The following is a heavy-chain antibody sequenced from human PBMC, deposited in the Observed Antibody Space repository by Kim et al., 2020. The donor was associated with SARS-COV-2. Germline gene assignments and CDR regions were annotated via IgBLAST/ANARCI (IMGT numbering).Heavy chain of an antibody. CDR1: GFIFSDYA. J-gene: IGHJ4*02. Sequence: GGSLRLSCEVSGFIFSDYAMSWVRQAPGKGLEWVSIISGSGDDTHYADSVKGRFTVSSDNSKNTLHLQMNSLRADATAVYYYARAPREVTPYFNYWGQGT. CDR3: ARAPREVTPYFNY. CDR2: ISGSGDDT. D-gene: IGHD3-3*01. V-gene: IGHV3-23*01.